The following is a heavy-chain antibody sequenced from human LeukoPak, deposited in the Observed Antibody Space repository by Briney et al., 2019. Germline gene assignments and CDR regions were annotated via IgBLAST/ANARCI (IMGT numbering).Heavy chain of an antibody. CDR1: GFTFSSYS. V-gene: IGHV3-21*01. J-gene: IGHJ4*02. CDR2: ISSSSSYI. CDR3: ARVVRSGQQLVQEKYYFDY. D-gene: IGHD6-13*01. Sequence: GGSPRLSCAASGFTFSSYSMNWVRQAPGKGLEWVSSISSSSSYIYYADSVKGRFTISRDNAKNSLYLQMNSLRAEYTAVYYCARVVRSGQQLVQEKYYFDYWGQGTLVTVSS.